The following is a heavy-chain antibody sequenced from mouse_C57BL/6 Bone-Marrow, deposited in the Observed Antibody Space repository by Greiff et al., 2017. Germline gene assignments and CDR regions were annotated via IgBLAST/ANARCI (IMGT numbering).Heavy chain of an antibody. Sequence: EVQLQQSGPELVKPGASVKIPCKASGYTFTDYNMDWVKQSHGKSLEWIGDINPNNGGTIYNQKFKGKATLTVDKSSSTAYMELRSLTSEDTAVYYCARSFITTVVGGALDYWGQGTTLTVSS. D-gene: IGHD1-1*01. CDR3: ARSFITTVVGGALDY. CDR2: INPNNGGT. CDR1: GYTFTDYN. V-gene: IGHV1-18*01. J-gene: IGHJ2*01.